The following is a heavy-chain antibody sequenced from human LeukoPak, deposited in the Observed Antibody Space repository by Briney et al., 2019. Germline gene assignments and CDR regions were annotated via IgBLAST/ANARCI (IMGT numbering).Heavy chain of an antibody. CDR1: GGSISSSSYY. CDR3: ARVKAVVTPWVFDY. D-gene: IGHD4-23*01. Sequence: SETLSLTCTVSGGSISSSSYYWGWIRQPPGKGLEWIGSIYYSGSTYYNPSLKSRVTISVDTSKNQFSLKLSSVTAADTAVYFCARVKAVVTPWVFDYWGQGSLVTVSS. CDR2: IYYSGST. V-gene: IGHV4-39*07. J-gene: IGHJ4*02.